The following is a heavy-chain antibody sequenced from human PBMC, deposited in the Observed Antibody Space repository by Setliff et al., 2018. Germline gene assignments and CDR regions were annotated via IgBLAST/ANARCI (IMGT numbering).Heavy chain of an antibody. V-gene: IGHV4-38-2*01. J-gene: IGHJ4*02. CDR1: GLSISSEYY. Sequence: PSQTLSLTCAVSGLSISSEYYWGWVRQPPGGGPEWIGIIYHDGRAYYSTSLKSRVNLSLDMSKTQFSLHLNSVTAADTAVYYCMRQVGGGLWYFDYWGQGILVTVSS. CDR2: IYHDGRA. D-gene: IGHD2-15*01. CDR3: MRQVGGGLWYFDY.